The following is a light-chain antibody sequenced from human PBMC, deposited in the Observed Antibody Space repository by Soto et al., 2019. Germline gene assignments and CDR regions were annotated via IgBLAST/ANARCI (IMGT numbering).Light chain of an antibody. V-gene: IGKV3-20*01. CDR3: LQYASPLYT. Sequence: EGVLTQSPGTLSLSPGERATLSCRASQSLSSSFLAWYQQKPGQAPRLRLYGASNRATGIPDRFSGSGSGTDFTLTISRLEPEDFAVYFCLQYASPLYTFGQGTKLEIK. CDR2: GAS. CDR1: QSLSSSF. J-gene: IGKJ2*01.